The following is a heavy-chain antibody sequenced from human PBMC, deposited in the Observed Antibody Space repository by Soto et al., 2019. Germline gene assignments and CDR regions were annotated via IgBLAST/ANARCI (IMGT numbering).Heavy chain of an antibody. Sequence: PGESLKISCKGSGYSFTSYWIGWVRQMPGKGLEWMGIIYPGDSDTRYSPSFQGQVTISADKSISTAYLQWSSLKASDTAMYYCARRLPSRAARMLSFEYWGQGTLVTVSS. J-gene: IGHJ4*02. CDR1: GYSFTSYW. D-gene: IGHD6-6*01. CDR3: ARRLPSRAARMLSFEY. V-gene: IGHV5-51*01. CDR2: IYPGDSDT.